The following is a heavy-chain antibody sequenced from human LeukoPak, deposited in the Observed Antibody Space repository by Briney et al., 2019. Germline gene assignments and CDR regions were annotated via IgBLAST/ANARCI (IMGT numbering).Heavy chain of an antibody. CDR1: GGSISSGSYY. D-gene: IGHD2-8*01. CDR2: IYTSGST. Sequence: PSETLSLTCTVSGGSISSGSYYWSWIRQPAGKGLEWIGRIYTSGSTNYNPSLKSRVTISVDTSKNQFSLKLSSVTAADTAVYYCARGRYCTNGVCFDFDYWGQGTLVTVSS. J-gene: IGHJ4*02. CDR3: ARGRYCTNGVCFDFDY. V-gene: IGHV4-61*02.